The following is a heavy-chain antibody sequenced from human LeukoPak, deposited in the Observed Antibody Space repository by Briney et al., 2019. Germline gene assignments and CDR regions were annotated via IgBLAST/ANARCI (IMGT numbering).Heavy chain of an antibody. CDR3: ARVGSFGVVNKGPFGY. CDR1: GESFSGYY. CDR2: INHSGST. J-gene: IGHJ4*02. D-gene: IGHD3-3*01. V-gene: IGHV4-34*01. Sequence: PSETLSLTCAVYGESFSGYYWSWICQPPGKGLEWIGEINHSGSTNYNPSLKSRVTISVDTSKNQFSLKLSSVTAADTAVYYCARVGSFGVVNKGPFGYWGQGTLVTVSS.